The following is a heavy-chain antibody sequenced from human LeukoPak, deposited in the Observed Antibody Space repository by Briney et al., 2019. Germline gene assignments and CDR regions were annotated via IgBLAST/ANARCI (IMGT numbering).Heavy chain of an antibody. CDR2: IHHSGRT. J-gene: IGHJ5*01. CDR1: GGSFSNYD. V-gene: IGHV4-34*01. D-gene: IGHD3-3*01. CDR3: ARGCSRVTIFGVALNWLDS. Sequence: SETLSLTCAVYGGSFSNYDWTWIRQPPGKGLEWIGEIHHSGRTNYNPSLKSRITISADTSKKQFSLRLSSVTAADTAVYYCARGCSRVTIFGVALNWLDSWGQGNLVTVSS.